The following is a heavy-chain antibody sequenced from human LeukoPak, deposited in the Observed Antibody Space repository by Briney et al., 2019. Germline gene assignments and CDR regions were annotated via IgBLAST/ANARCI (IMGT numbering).Heavy chain of an antibody. J-gene: IGHJ4*02. D-gene: IGHD1-7*01. Sequence: SETLSLTCIVPGGSISSSGYYWAWIRQSPGKGLEWIGTFSSGGSAYYNPSLTSRVSISKDTSGNQFSLRLYSVTAADTAVYYCARKQTGTMYDVWGQGTQVTVSS. CDR1: GGSISSSGYY. CDR2: FSSGGSA. V-gene: IGHV4-39*07. CDR3: ARKQTGTMYDV.